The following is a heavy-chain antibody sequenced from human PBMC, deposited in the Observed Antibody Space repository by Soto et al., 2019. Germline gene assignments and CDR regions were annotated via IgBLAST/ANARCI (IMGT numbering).Heavy chain of an antibody. CDR2: IWYDGSNK. V-gene: IGHV3-33*01. Sequence: QVQLVESGGGVVQPGRSLRLSCAASGFTFSSYGMHWVRQAAGKGLEWVAVIWYDGSNKYYADSVKGRFTISRDNSKNTLYLQMNSLRAEDTAVYYCAGDSEGDTDDALDIWGQGTMVTVSS. D-gene: IGHD2-21*01. J-gene: IGHJ3*02. CDR1: GFTFSSYG. CDR3: AGDSEGDTDDALDI.